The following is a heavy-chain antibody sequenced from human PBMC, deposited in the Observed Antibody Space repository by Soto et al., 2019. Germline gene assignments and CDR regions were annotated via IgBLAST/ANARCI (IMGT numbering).Heavy chain of an antibody. CDR3: ARHGSN. J-gene: IGHJ4*02. CDR2: IYYSGIT. Sequence: QLQLQESGPGLVKPSETLSLTCTVSGVSISNSSYYWGWIRRPPGKGLEWIGTIYYSGITYYNPSVKGRITISADTYMNQFSLKLTSVTAADTAVYYCARHGSNWGQGTLVTVSS. CDR1: GVSISNSSYY. V-gene: IGHV4-39*01.